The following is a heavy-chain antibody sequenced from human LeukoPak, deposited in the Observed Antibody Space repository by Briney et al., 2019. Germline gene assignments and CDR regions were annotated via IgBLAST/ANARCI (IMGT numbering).Heavy chain of an antibody. D-gene: IGHD2-15*01. CDR2: IKEDGSQK. V-gene: IGHV3-7*01. CDR3: ARRRVAKDL. J-gene: IGHJ4*02. Sequence: PGGSLRLSCAASGFTFSSYAMSWVRQAPGKGLEWVANIKEDGSQKYYVDSVKGRFTISRDNAKNSLQLQMNSLRAEDMAVYYCARRRVAKDLWGQGTLVTVSS. CDR1: GFTFSSYA.